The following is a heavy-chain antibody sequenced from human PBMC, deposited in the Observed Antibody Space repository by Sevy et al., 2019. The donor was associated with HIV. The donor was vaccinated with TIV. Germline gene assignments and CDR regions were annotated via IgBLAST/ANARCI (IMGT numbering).Heavy chain of an antibody. CDR1: GFSFSNYW. D-gene: IGHD1-1*01. Sequence: GGSLRLSCAVSGFSFSNYWMSWVRQAPGKGLEWVANIKEDVSEKHYVDSVKGRFNISRDNTKNSLFLQMNSMRAEDTALYYCAGYNNLGYWGQGTLVTVSS. CDR3: AGYNNLGY. V-gene: IGHV3-7*01. CDR2: IKEDVSEK. J-gene: IGHJ4*02.